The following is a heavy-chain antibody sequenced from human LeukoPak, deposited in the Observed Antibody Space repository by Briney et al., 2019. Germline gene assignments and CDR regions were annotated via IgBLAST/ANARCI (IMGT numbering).Heavy chain of an antibody. D-gene: IGHD3-3*01. CDR1: GYTFTDYY. Sequence: ASVKISCKVSGYTFTDYYMHWVQQAPGKGLEWMGLVDPEDGETIYAEKFQGRVTITADTSTDTAYMELSSLRSEDTAVYYCATLTDGDYDFWSGYYDINYWGQGTLVTVSS. CDR3: ATLTDGDYDFWSGYYDINY. J-gene: IGHJ4*02. V-gene: IGHV1-69-2*01. CDR2: VDPEDGET.